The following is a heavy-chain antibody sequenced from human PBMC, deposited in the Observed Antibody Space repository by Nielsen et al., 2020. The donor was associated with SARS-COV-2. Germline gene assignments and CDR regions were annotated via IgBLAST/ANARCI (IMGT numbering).Heavy chain of an antibody. CDR1: GGSINNNNW. D-gene: IGHD4-17*01. CDR3: ATLYDNGDYGDGFDF. J-gene: IGHJ3*01. CDR2: IYYSGTT. Sequence: SETLSLTCSVSGGSINNNNWWHWVRQPPGKGLEWIGEIYYSGTTNYNPSLKSRVTMSVDKSKNQFSLNLSSVNAADTAVYFCATLYDNGDYGDGFDFWGRGTMVTVSS. V-gene: IGHV4-4*02.